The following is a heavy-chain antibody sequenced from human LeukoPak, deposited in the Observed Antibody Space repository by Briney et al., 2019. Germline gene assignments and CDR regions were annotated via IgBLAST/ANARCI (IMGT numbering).Heavy chain of an antibody. D-gene: IGHD2-2*01. CDR3: ARGAYRYCSSTSCLAIGMDV. V-gene: IGHV1-69*04. J-gene: IGHJ6*02. Sequence: SVKVSCKASGGTFSSYAISWVRQAPGQGLEWMGRIIPILGIANYAQKFQGRVTITADKSTSTAYMELSSLRSEDTAVYYCARGAYRYCSSTSCLAIGMDVWGQGTTVTVSS. CDR1: GGTFSSYA. CDR2: IIPILGIA.